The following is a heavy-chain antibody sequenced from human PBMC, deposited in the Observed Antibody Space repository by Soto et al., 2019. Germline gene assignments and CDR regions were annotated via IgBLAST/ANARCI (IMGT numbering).Heavy chain of an antibody. J-gene: IGHJ4*02. D-gene: IGHD3-10*01. CDR3: ARYYYGSGSLDY. CDR1: GGSISSGDYY. Sequence: SETLSLTCTFSGGSISSGDYYWSWIRQPPGKGLEWIGYIYYSGSTYYNPSLKSRVTISVDTSKNQFSLKLSSVTTADTAVYYCARYYYGSGSLDYWGQGTLVTVSS. V-gene: IGHV4-30-4*01. CDR2: IYYSGST.